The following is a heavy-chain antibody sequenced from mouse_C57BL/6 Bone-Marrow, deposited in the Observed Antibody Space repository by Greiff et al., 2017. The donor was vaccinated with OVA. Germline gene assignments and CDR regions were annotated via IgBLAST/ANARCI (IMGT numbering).Heavy chain of an antibody. CDR2: ISSGGSYT. CDR3: ARHGDYGSFFDY. CDR1: GFTFSSYG. J-gene: IGHJ2*01. Sequence: EVQVVESGGDLVKPGGSLKLSCAASGFTFSSYGMSWVRQTPDKRLEWVATISSGGSYTHYPDSVKGRFTISRDNAKNTLYLQMSSLKSEDTAMYYCARHGDYGSFFDYWGQGTTLTVSS. D-gene: IGHD1-1*01. V-gene: IGHV5-6*01.